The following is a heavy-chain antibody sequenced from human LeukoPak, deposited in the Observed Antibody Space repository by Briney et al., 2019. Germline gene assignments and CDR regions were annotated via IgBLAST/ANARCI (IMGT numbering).Heavy chain of an antibody. CDR1: GNTFAGYY. D-gene: IGHD1-26*01. CDR3: ARGPIGGLRKGFDI. CDR2: INTHNGAT. J-gene: IGHJ4*02. Sequence: ASVKVSCKASGNTFAGYYVHWVRQAPGQGLEWMGWINTHNGATNYAQHFQGRVTMTTDTAVTTAYMDLDGLISDGAAVYFCARGPIGGLRKGFDIWGQGTLVTVSS. V-gene: IGHV1-2*02.